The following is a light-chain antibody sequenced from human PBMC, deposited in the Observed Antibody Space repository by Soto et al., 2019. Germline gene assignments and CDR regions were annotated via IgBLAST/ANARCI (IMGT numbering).Light chain of an antibody. CDR2: INSXGXH. J-gene: IGLJ3*02. CDR1: SGHSTYA. V-gene: IGLV4-69*01. CDR3: QSLGTGIQV. Sequence: QLVLTQSPSASASLGASVKLTCTLSSGHSTYAIAWHQQQSEKGPRFXMKINSXGXHXXGXGXFDRFSGSSSXXEXHLTXSSLQSEDEADYYCQSLGTGIQVFGGGTKLTVL.